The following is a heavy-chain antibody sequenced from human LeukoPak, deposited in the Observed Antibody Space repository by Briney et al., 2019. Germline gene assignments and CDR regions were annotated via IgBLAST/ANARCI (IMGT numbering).Heavy chain of an antibody. D-gene: IGHD3-22*01. J-gene: IGHJ4*02. CDR2: I. CDR1: GYSFTNYW. Sequence: GESLKISCKGSGYSFTNYWIGWVRQVPGKGLEWMGIIYSPSFQGQVTISADRSISTAYLQWSSLKDSDTAMYYCARRGDSSAYYNYWGQGTLVTVSS. CDR3: ARRGDSSAYYNY. V-gene: IGHV5-51*01.